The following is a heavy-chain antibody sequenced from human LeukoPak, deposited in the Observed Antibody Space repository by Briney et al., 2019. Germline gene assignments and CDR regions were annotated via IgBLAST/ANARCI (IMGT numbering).Heavy chain of an antibody. J-gene: IGHJ4*02. Sequence: PSETLSLTCAVYGGSFSGYYWSWIRQPPGKGLEWIGEINHSGSTNYNPSLKSRVTISVDTSKNQFSLKLSSVTAADTAVYYCARARYYDFWSGYYVAGLHYFDYWGQGTLVTVSS. CDR3: ARARYYDFWSGYYVAGLHYFDY. D-gene: IGHD3-3*01. CDR2: INHSGST. CDR1: GGSFSGYY. V-gene: IGHV4-34*01.